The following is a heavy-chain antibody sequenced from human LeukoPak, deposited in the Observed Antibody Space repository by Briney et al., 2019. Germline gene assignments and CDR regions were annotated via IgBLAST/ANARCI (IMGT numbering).Heavy chain of an antibody. CDR3: ARGGGIAAAGFDY. J-gene: IGHJ4*02. CDR1: GGSFSGYY. Sequence: SETLSLTCAVYGGSFSGYYWSWIRQPPGKGLEWIGEVNHSGSTNYNPSLKSRVTISVDASKNQFSLKLSSVTAADTAVYYCARGGGIAAAGFDYWGQGTLVTVSS. V-gene: IGHV4-34*01. D-gene: IGHD6-13*01. CDR2: VNHSGST.